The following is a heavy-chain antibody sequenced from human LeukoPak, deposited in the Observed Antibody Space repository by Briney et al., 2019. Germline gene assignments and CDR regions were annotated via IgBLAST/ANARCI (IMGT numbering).Heavy chain of an antibody. Sequence: SETLSLTCAVYGGSFSGYYWSWLRQPPGKGLEWIGEINHSGSTNYNPSLKSRVTISVDTSKNQFSLKLSSVTAADTAVYYCARCGVAVAGGNWFDPWGQGTLVTVSS. D-gene: IGHD6-19*01. V-gene: IGHV4-34*01. CDR2: INHSGST. CDR3: ARCGVAVAGGNWFDP. J-gene: IGHJ5*02. CDR1: GGSFSGYY.